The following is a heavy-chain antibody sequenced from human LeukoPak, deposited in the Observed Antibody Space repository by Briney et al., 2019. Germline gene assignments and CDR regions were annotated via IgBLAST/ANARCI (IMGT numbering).Heavy chain of an antibody. J-gene: IGHJ4*02. CDR2: INPNSGGT. D-gene: IGHD2-21*01. V-gene: IGHV1-2*02. CDR3: ARDLFQFDY. CDR1: GYTFIDYY. Sequence: ASVKVSCKPSGYTFIDYYIHWVRQAPGQGLEWMGWINPNSGGTNYAQKFQGRVTMTRDTSISTAYMELSRLRSDDTAVYYCARDLFQFDYWGQGTLVTVSS.